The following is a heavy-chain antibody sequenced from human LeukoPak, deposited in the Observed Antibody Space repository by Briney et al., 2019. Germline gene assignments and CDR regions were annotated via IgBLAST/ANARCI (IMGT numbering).Heavy chain of an antibody. D-gene: IGHD2-2*01. CDR2: ISGGGGST. CDR3: ARSPTAINGYFDP. CDR1: GFTFSSYA. Sequence: GGSLRLSCAASGFTFSSYAMNWVRQAPGKGLEWVSVISGGGGSTYYADSVKGRFAISRDNSKNTLYLQMNSLRADDTAVYYCARSPTAINGYFDPWGQGTLVTVSS. J-gene: IGHJ5*02. V-gene: IGHV3-23*01.